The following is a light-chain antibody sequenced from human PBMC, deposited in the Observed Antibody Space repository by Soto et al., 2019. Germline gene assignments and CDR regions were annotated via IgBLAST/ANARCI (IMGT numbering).Light chain of an antibody. CDR3: QQYGISPFT. V-gene: IGKV3-20*01. Sequence: EIVLTQSPGTLSLSPGERATLSCRASQSVSSSYLAWYQQKPGQAPRLLIYGASNRATDIPDRFSGSGSGTDFTLTSSRLEPEDFAVYYCQQYGISPFTFGPGTKVDIK. J-gene: IGKJ3*01. CDR1: QSVSSSY. CDR2: GAS.